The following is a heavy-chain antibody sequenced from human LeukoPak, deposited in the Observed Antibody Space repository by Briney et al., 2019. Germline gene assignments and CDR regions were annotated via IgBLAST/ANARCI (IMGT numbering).Heavy chain of an antibody. CDR1: GFTFSSYW. CDR3: VRVDVCSGGSCYPDAFDI. D-gene: IGHD2-15*01. J-gene: IGHJ3*02. CDR2: INSDGSST. V-gene: IGHV3-74*01. Sequence: GGSLRLSCAASGFTFSSYWMHWVRQAPGKGLVWVSRINSDGSSTSYADSVKGRFTISRDNAKNTLYLQMNSLRAEDTAVYYCVRVDVCSGGSCYPDAFDIWGQGTMVTVSS.